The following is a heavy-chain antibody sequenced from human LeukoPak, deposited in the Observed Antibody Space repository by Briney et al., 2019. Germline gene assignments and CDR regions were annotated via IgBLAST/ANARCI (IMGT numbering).Heavy chain of an antibody. Sequence: GGSLRLSCAASGFTFNSYTMNWVRQAPGKGLEWVSSISGTSSYIYYADSVKGRFTISRDNAKNSLYLQMNSPRAEDTAVYYCARGVHIVVVPAAMRGLNWFDPWGQGTLVTVSS. CDR3: ARGVHIVVVPAAMRGLNWFDP. D-gene: IGHD2-2*01. CDR1: GFTFNSYT. V-gene: IGHV3-21*01. CDR2: ISGTSSYI. J-gene: IGHJ5*02.